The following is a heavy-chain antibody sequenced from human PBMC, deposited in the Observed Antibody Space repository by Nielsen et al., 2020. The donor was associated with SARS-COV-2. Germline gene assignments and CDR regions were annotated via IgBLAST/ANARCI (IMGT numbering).Heavy chain of an antibody. Sequence: GEALKLSCAASGFTFSSYIMNWVRQAPGKGLEWVSSISSSSSYIYYADSVKGRFTISRDNAKNSLYLQMNSLRAEDTAVYYCARADSSWYINYYYYGMDVWGQGTTVTVSS. CDR1: GFTFSSYI. J-gene: IGHJ6*02. CDR2: ISSSSSYI. CDR3: ARADSSWYINYYYYGMDV. V-gene: IGHV3-21*01. D-gene: IGHD6-13*01.